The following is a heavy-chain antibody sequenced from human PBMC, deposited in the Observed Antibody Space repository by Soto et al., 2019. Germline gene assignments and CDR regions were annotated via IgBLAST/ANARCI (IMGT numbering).Heavy chain of an antibody. J-gene: IGHJ5*02. CDR3: ARELGDTAMGWFDP. CDR2: IWYDGSNK. CDR1: GFTFSSYG. V-gene: IGHV3-33*01. Sequence: GGSLRLSCAASGFTFSSYGMHWVRQAPGKGLEWVAVIWYDGSNKYYADSVKGRFTISRDNSKNTLYLQMNSLRAGDTAVYYCARELGDTAMGWFDPWGQGTLVTVSS. D-gene: IGHD5-18*01.